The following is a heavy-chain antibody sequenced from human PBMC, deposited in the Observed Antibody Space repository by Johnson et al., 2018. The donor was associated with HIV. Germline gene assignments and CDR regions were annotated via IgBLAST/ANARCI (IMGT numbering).Heavy chain of an antibody. J-gene: IGHJ3*02. D-gene: IGHD4-17*01. CDR3: ARVRSSGPWVNDAFEI. CDR2: IKLDGSEK. V-gene: IGHV3-7*01. CDR1: GFLVSSNY. Sequence: VQLVESGGGVVQPGRSLRLPCAASGFLVSSNYMSWVRQAPGKGLEWVANIKLDGSEKYFVDSVKGRFTISRDNSKNTLYLQMNSLRAEDTAVYYCARVRSSGPWVNDAFEIWGQGTMVTVSS.